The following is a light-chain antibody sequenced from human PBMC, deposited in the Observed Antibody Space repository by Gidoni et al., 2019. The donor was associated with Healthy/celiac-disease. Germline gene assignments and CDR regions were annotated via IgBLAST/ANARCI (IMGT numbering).Light chain of an antibody. J-gene: IGKJ4*01. CDR1: QSVSSN. CDR3: QQYDNWRPLT. Sequence: EIVMTQSPATLSVSPGESATLSCRASQSVSSNLAWYKQKPGQAPRLLIYGASTRATGIPARFSGSGAGTEFTLTISSLQSEDFAVYYCQQYDNWRPLTFGGGTKVEIK. CDR2: GAS. V-gene: IGKV3-15*01.